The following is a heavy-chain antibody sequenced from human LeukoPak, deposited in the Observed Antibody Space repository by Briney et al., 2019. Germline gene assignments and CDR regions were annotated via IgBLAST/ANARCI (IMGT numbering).Heavy chain of an antibody. J-gene: IGHJ4*02. D-gene: IGHD6-19*01. V-gene: IGHV1-18*01. Sequence: GASVKVSCKASGYTFTSYGISWVRQAPGQGLEWMGWISAYNGNTKYAQRLQGRVTMTTDTSTTTAYVELRSLRSDDTAVYYCARDFRTRYSSGWPPGYWGQGTLVTVSS. CDR3: ARDFRTRYSSGWPPGY. CDR1: GYTFTSYG. CDR2: ISAYNGNT.